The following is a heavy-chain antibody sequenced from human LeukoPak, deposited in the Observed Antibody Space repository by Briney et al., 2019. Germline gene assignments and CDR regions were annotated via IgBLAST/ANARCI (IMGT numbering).Heavy chain of an antibody. Sequence: GGSLRLSCAASGFTFRSYWMHWIRQAPGKGLVCVSRISNDGRNTIYADSEKGRFTISRDNGKNTVFLQMNSLRVEDTAVYYCVRGGSDYEYSGASWGQGTLVTVSS. CDR1: GFTFRSYW. CDR2: ISNDGRNT. J-gene: IGHJ5*02. V-gene: IGHV3-74*01. CDR3: VRGGSDYEYSGAS. D-gene: IGHD3-16*01.